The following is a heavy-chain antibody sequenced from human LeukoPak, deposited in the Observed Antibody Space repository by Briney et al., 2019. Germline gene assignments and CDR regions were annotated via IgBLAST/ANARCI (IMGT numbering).Heavy chain of an antibody. V-gene: IGHV3-21*01. D-gene: IGHD3-22*01. Sequence: GGSLRLSCAASGFSFSSYSMNWVRQALWKGLEWVSSVSSSSSYISYADSVKGRFTISRDNAKKSLYLQMNSLRAEDTAVYYCARDIPRGSGYYFDYWGQGTLVTVSS. CDR1: GFSFSSYS. J-gene: IGHJ4*02. CDR3: ARDIPRGSGYYFDY. CDR2: VSSSSSYI.